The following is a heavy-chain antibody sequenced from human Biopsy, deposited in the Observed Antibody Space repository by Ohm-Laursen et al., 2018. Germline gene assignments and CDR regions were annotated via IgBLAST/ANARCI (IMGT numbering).Heavy chain of an antibody. Sequence: ASVKVSCKASGYTFTDYFLHWVRQAPGQGLEWMGMINPSGSTTSYPQIFQGRVTMTRDTSKSTVYMELSSLRSADTAVYFCARNAGWYGDLYYFDYWGQGTLVTVSS. CDR1: GYTFTDYF. CDR2: INPSGSTT. V-gene: IGHV1-46*01. D-gene: IGHD6-19*01. J-gene: IGHJ4*02. CDR3: ARNAGWYGDLYYFDY.